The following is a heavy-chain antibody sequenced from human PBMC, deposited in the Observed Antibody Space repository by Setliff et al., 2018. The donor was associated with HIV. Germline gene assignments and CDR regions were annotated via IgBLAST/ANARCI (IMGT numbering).Heavy chain of an antibody. Sequence: PGGSLRLSCAASGIPFSNYVMSWFRQPPGKGPEWISGISADGGSTYYADSVQGRFTVSRDNSKNTLYVQMNRLSAADTAIYYCASREPAGDWGQGTLVTVSS. D-gene: IGHD1-26*01. CDR2: ISADGGST. CDR3: ASREPAGD. CDR1: GIPFSNYV. V-gene: IGHV3-23*01. J-gene: IGHJ4*02.